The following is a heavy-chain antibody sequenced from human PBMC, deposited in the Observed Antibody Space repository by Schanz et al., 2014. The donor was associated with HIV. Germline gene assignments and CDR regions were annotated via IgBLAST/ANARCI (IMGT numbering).Heavy chain of an antibody. D-gene: IGHD3-22*01. CDR3: VKGERIGYRIEVTGPTFDY. V-gene: IGHV3-23*04. CDR1: GFTFSSYA. CDR2: ISGSDGDT. Sequence: VQLVESGGGVVQPGRSLRLSCAASGFTFSSYAMTWVRQAPGKGLDWVSTISGSDGDTYYANSVKDRFTISRDNAKNTLYVQIRSLRNEDTAVYYCVKGERIGYRIEVTGPTFDYWGQGTLVTVSS. J-gene: IGHJ4*02.